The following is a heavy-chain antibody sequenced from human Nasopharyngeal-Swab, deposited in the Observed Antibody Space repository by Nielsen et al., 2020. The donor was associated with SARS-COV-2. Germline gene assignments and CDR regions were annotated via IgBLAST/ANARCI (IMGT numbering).Heavy chain of an antibody. J-gene: IGHJ4*02. CDR3: AKGRVREILSWDSSGYYYFDY. V-gene: IGHV3-23*01. CDR1: GFTFSSYA. Sequence: GESLKISCAASGFTFSSYAMSWVRQAPGKGLEWVSAISGSGGSTYYADSVKGRFTISRDNSKNTLYLQMNSLRAEDTAVYYCAKGRVREILSWDSSGYYYFDYWGQGTLVTVSS. CDR2: ISGSGGST. D-gene: IGHD3-22*01.